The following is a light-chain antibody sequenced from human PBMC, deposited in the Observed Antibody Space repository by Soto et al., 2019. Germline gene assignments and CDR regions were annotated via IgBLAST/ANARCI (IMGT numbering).Light chain of an antibody. Sequence: EIVLTQSPATLSLSPGERATLSCRASQSVSHYLSWYQQKPGQAPRLVIYEASNRATGIPARFSGRGSGTDFTLTISSLEPEDFAVYYCQQRSNWPPSITFGQGTRLEIK. CDR1: QSVSHY. V-gene: IGKV3-11*01. CDR3: QQRSNWPPSIT. CDR2: EAS. J-gene: IGKJ5*01.